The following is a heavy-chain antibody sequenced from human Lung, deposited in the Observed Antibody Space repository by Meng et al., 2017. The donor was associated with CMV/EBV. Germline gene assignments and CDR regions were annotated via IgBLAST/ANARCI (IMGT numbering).Heavy chain of an antibody. D-gene: IGHD5-24*01. CDR3: ATQESRDGHNPY. V-gene: IGHV4-4*02. J-gene: IGHJ4*02. Sequence: RLQVSGPGLVKPSGTLSLTCVVSGGSISSSYWWTWVRQSPGKGLEWIGEMYHSGTTNYNPSLKSRVTISMGKSNNQLSLKLNSVTAADTAVYYCATQESRDGHNPYWGQGTLVTVSS. CDR1: GGSISSSYW. CDR2: MYHSGTT.